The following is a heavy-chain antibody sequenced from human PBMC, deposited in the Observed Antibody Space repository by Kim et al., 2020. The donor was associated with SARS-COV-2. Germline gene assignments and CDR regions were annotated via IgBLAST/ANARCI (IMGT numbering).Heavy chain of an antibody. D-gene: IGHD6-13*01. J-gene: IGHJ5*02. Sequence: SETLSLTCTVSGGSVSSGSYYWSWIRQPPGKGLEWIGYIYYSGSTNYNPSLKSRVTISVDTSKNQFSLKLSSVTAADTAVYYCAKENRYSSSRFDPWGQGTLVTVSS. CDR1: GGSVSSGSYY. CDR3: AKENRYSSSRFDP. CDR2: IYYSGST. V-gene: IGHV4-61*01.